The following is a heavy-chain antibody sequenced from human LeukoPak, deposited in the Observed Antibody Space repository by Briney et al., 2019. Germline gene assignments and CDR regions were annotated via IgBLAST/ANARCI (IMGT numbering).Heavy chain of an antibody. CDR2: IYSGGSI. V-gene: IGHV3-66*02. D-gene: IGHD6-19*01. CDR1: GFTFSSYS. Sequence: GGSLRLSCAASGFTFSSYSMNWVRQAPGKGLEWVSVIYSGGSIYYADSVKGRFTISRDNSKNTLYLQMNSLRAEDTAVYYCARVPNTEYSSGWDDAFDIWGQGTMVTVSS. J-gene: IGHJ3*02. CDR3: ARVPNTEYSSGWDDAFDI.